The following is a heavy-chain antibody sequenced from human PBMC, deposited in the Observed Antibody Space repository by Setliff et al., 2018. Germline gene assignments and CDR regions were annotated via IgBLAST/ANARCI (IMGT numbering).Heavy chain of an antibody. V-gene: IGHV3-48*01. Sequence: GGSLRLSCAASGFTFSSYSMNWVRQAPGMRLEWVSYIHKSGATIYYADSVKGRFTISRDKAKNSLYLQMNSLRVEDTALYYCAKEPGLQIVTYYMDVWGRGTTVTVSS. D-gene: IGHD3-16*02. CDR3: AKEPGLQIVTYYMDV. CDR1: GFTFSSYS. CDR2: IHKSGATI. J-gene: IGHJ6*03.